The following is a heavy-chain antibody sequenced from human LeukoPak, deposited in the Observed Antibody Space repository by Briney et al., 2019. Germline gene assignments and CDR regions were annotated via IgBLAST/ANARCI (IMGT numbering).Heavy chain of an antibody. Sequence: GGSLRLSCAASGFTVSNYMTWVRQAPGKGLEWVSVIYSGGSTYYADSVEGRFTISRDTSKNTLYLQMNSLRAEDTAVYYCARDLSSVGLRNWFDPWGQGTLVTVSS. D-gene: IGHD1-26*01. CDR2: IYSGGST. J-gene: IGHJ5*02. V-gene: IGHV3-66*01. CDR1: GFTVSNY. CDR3: ARDLSSVGLRNWFDP.